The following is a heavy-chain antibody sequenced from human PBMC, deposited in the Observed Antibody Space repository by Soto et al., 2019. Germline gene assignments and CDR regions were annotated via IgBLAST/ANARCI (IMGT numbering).Heavy chain of an antibody. V-gene: IGHV1-18*01. CDR3: ARDPIAWEQLATRVWFDP. CDR1: GYTFTSYG. CDR2: ISAYNGNT. D-gene: IGHD6-13*01. J-gene: IGHJ5*02. Sequence: ASVKVSCKASGYTFTSYGISWVRQAPGQGLEWMGWISAYNGNTNYAQKLQGRVTMTTDTSTNTAYMELRSLRSDDTAVYYCARDPIAWEQLATRVWFDPWGQGTLVTVSS.